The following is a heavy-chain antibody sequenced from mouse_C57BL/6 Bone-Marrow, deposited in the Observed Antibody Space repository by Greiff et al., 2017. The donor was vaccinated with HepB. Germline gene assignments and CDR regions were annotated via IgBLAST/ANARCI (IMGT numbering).Heavy chain of an antibody. J-gene: IGHJ1*03. Sequence: QVTLKVCGPGILQPSQTLSLTCSFSGFSLSTFGMGVGWIRQPSGKGLEWLAHIWWDDDKYYNPALKSRLTISKDTSKNQVFLKIANVDTADTATYYCARPIYYYGSRYFDVWGTGTTVTVSS. V-gene: IGHV8-8*01. CDR1: GFSLSTFGMG. CDR3: ARPIYYYGSRYFDV. CDR2: IWWDDDK. D-gene: IGHD1-1*01.